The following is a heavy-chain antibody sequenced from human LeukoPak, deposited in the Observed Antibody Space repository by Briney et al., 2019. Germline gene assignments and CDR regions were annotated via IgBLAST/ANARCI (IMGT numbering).Heavy chain of an antibody. J-gene: IGHJ5*02. CDR2: ASDSGTT. D-gene: IGHD6-13*01. Sequence: SETLSLTCSVSGVSLSTYSWTWVRQPPGKGLEWIGYASDSGTTNYNPSLKSRVTISVDTSKSQFSLRLTSVTAADTAVYYCARDFRPRSSWFLFDPWGQGTLVTVSS. CDR3: ARDFRPRSSWFLFDP. V-gene: IGHV4-59*12. CDR1: GVSLSTYS.